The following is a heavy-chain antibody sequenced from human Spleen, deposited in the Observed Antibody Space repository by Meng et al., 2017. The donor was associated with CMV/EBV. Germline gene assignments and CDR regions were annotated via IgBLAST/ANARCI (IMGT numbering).Heavy chain of an antibody. Sequence: SETLSLTCTVSGYSISSGYYWGWIRQPPGKGLEWIGSIYHSGSTYYNPSLKSRVTISVDTSKNQFSLKLSSVTAADTAVYYCARAPTPYSNSFDYWGQGTLVTVSS. D-gene: IGHD6-6*01. V-gene: IGHV4-38-2*02. J-gene: IGHJ4*02. CDR3: ARAPTPYSNSFDY. CDR1: GYSISSGYY. CDR2: IYHSGST.